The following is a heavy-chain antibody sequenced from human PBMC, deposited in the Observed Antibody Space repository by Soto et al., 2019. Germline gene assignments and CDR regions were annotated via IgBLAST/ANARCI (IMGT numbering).Heavy chain of an antibody. CDR3: ATAEVDY. CDR1: GFTFGNQW. J-gene: IGHJ4*02. Sequence: EVQLVESGGGLVQPGGSLRLSCAASGFTFGNQWMHWVRQAPGKGLEWVTRMNSDGSTTNYADSVKGRFTVSRDNDKNTLYLQMNSLRAEDTAVYYCATAEVDYWGPGTLVTVSS. CDR2: MNSDGSTT. V-gene: IGHV3-74*01.